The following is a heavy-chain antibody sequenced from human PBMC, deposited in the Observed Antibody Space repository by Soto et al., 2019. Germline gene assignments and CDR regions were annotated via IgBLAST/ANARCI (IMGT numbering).Heavy chain of an antibody. J-gene: IGHJ4*02. D-gene: IGHD6-6*01. Sequence: QITLKESGPTLVKPTQTLTLTCTFSGFSLSTSGVGVGWIRQPPGKALEWLALIYWDDDKRYSPSLNSRLTITKDTSKNQVVLTMTIIDPVDTATYYCAHSRPPRLLDYWGQGTLVTVSS. CDR1: GFSLSTSGVG. CDR2: IYWDDDK. CDR3: AHSRPPRLLDY. V-gene: IGHV2-5*02.